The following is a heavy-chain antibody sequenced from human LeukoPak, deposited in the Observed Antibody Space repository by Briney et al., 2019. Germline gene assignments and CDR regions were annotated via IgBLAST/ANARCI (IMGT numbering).Heavy chain of an antibody. J-gene: IGHJ6*03. Sequence: GGSLRLSCAASGFTFDDYAMHWVRQAPGKGLEWVSLISWDGGSTYYADSVKGRFTISRDNSKNSLYLQMNSLRAEDTALYYCARGARPYSSSWDYYYYMDVWGKGTTVTISS. CDR1: GFTFDDYA. V-gene: IGHV3-43D*03. CDR3: ARGARPYSSSWDYYYYMDV. CDR2: ISWDGGST. D-gene: IGHD6-13*01.